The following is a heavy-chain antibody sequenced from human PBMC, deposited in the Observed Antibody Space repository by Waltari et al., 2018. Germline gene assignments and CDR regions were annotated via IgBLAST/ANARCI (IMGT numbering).Heavy chain of an antibody. D-gene: IGHD2-8*02. J-gene: IGHJ4*02. CDR3: ARGAGGYPTL. V-gene: IGHV4-59*02. Sequence: QVHLQESGPGLVQPSETLSLTCTVSGGYVSSYYSTWIRQPPGKGLEWIGYMYYRGHTNYNPSLMSRVTISVDTSKNQFSLTLSSVTAADTAVYYCARGAGGYPTLWGQGTLVSVSS. CDR2: MYYRGHT. CDR1: GGYVSSYY.